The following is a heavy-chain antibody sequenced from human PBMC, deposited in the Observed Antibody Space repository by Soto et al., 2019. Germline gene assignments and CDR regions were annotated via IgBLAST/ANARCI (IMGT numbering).Heavy chain of an antibody. Sequence: SETLSLTCTVSGGSISSYYWSWIRQPPGKGLEWIGYIYYSGRTNYNPSLKSRVTISVDTSKNQFSLKLSSVTAADTAVYYCAAGGGLPRYYWGQGTLVTVSS. CDR3: AAGGGLPRYY. CDR2: IYYSGRT. D-gene: IGHD5-12*01. CDR1: GGSISSYY. V-gene: IGHV4-59*12. J-gene: IGHJ4*02.